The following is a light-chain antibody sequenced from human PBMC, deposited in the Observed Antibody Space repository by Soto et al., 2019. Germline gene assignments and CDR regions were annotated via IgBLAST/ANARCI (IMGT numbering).Light chain of an antibody. V-gene: IGKV3-15*01. CDR3: QHYNNWPPAWT. Sequence: ETVMTQSPATLSVSPGERATLSCRASRSVSSNLAWYQQKPGQAPRLLIYGASTRATGIPARFSGSGSGTEFSLTISSLQSEDFALYYCQHYNNWPPAWTFGQGTKVDIK. CDR2: GAS. CDR1: RSVSSN. J-gene: IGKJ1*01.